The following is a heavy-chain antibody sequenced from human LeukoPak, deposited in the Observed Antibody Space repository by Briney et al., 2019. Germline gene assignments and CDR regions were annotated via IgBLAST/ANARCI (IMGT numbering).Heavy chain of an antibody. J-gene: IGHJ4*02. CDR2: ISFSGST. V-gene: IGHV4-4*07. CDR3: ASGAYCGGDCQYFDY. Sequence: PSETLSLTCTVSGASISNYYWSWIRQPAAKGLEWIGRISFSGSTDYNPSLKSRVAMSLDSSKTQFSLKLSSVTAADTAVYYCASGAYCGGDCQYFDYWGQGTLVTVSS. CDR1: GASISNYY. D-gene: IGHD2-21*02.